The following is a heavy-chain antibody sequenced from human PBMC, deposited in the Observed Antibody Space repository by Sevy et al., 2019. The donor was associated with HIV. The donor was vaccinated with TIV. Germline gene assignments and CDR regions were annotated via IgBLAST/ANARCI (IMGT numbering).Heavy chain of an antibody. Sequence: GGSLRLSCAASGFTFSSYSMNWVRQAPGKGLEWVSYISSTSSTIYYADSVKGRFTISRDNAKNSLYLQMNSLRAEDTAVYYCARAQGLWFNIPRTLRDWGQGTLVTVSS. CDR2: ISSTSSTI. CDR1: GFTFSSYS. J-gene: IGHJ4*02. V-gene: IGHV3-48*01. CDR3: ARAQGLWFNIPRTLRD. D-gene: IGHD3-10*01.